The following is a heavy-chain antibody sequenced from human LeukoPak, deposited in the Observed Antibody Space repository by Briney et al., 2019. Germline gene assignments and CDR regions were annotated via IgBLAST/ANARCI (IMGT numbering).Heavy chain of an antibody. V-gene: IGHV1-2*06. Sequence: ASVKVSCKTSGYTFSGYYIHWVRQAPGRGLEWLGRIDPKSGGTSFAHNFQGRVTMTTDTSISTVYMDLSSLRSDDTAVYYCARDSRVSADYWGQGTLVTVSS. CDR1: GYTFSGYY. J-gene: IGHJ4*02. D-gene: IGHD2-8*01. CDR2: IDPKSGGT. CDR3: ARDSRVSADY.